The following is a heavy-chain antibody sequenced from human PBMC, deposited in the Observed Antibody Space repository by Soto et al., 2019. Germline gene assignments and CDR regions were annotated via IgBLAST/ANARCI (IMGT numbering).Heavy chain of an antibody. V-gene: IGHV4-61*01. CDR2: VYNSGRT. CDR3: ARVPLTTYFDL. Sequence: QVQLQESGPGLVKPSETLSLTCTVSGGSVSGGSYCWSWIRQPPGKGLECIGYVYNSGRTTYNPSPSPRVTFTVATPKNQCSRGLISVTAADAAVYYCARVPLTTYFDLWGRGTLVTVSS. D-gene: IGHD3-9*01. J-gene: IGHJ2*01. CDR1: GGSVSGGSYC.